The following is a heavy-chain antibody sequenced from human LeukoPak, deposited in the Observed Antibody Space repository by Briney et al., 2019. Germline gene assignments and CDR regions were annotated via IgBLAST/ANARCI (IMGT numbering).Heavy chain of an antibody. V-gene: IGHV3-43D*03. CDR3: AKDSGGDFDY. J-gene: IGHJ4*02. CDR2: ISWDGGST. CDR1: GFTFDDYA. Sequence: GSLRLSCAAYGFTFDDYAMHWVRQAPGKGLEWVSLISWDGGSTYYADSVKGRFTISRDNSKNSLYLQMNSLRAEDTALYYCAKDSGGDFDYWGQGTLVTVSS. D-gene: IGHD3-10*01.